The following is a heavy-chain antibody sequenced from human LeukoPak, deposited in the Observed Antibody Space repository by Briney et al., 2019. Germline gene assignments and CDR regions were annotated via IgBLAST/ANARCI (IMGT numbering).Heavy chain of an antibody. Sequence: GGSLRLSCAASGFSFSSYRMNWVRQAPGTGLEWVASISSNNGYIYYADSVKGRFTISRDNGENSLHLQMNSLRAEDAAVYYCARDLGTRKSIAFADWGQGTLVTVSS. D-gene: IGHD6-6*01. V-gene: IGHV3-21*01. CDR2: ISSNNGYI. CDR3: ARDLGTRKSIAFAD. CDR1: GFSFSSYR. J-gene: IGHJ4*02.